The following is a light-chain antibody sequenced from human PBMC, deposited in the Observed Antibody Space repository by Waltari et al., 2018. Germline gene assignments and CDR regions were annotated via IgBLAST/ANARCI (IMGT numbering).Light chain of an antibody. Sequence: EIVLTQSPGTLSLSPGERATLSCRASQSVSSSYLAWYQQKPGQAHRLLIYGASSRATGIPDRFSGSGSGTDCTLTISRLEPEDFAVYYCQQYGSSPYTFGQGTKLEIK. CDR1: QSVSSSY. V-gene: IGKV3-20*01. CDR3: QQYGSSPYT. CDR2: GAS. J-gene: IGKJ2*01.